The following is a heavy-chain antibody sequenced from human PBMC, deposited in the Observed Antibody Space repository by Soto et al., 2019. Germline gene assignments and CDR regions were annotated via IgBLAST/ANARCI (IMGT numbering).Heavy chain of an antibody. Sequence: EVQLVESGGGLVQPGGSLRLSCSASGITFSNSWMSWFRQAPGKGLEWVANINRDESEKHYVDAVKGRFTISRDNPKDSLFLQMNSLRAEDTAMYYCARYRNSDPAAYWGQGTLVSVSS. J-gene: IGHJ4*02. D-gene: IGHD2-15*01. CDR2: INRDESEK. V-gene: IGHV3-7*01. CDR3: ARYRNSDPAAY. CDR1: GITFSNSW.